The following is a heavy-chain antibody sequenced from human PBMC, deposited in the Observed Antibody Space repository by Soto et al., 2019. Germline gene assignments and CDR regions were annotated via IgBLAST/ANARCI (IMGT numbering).Heavy chain of an antibody. Sequence: SETLSVTSTVAGGYIISSSYYWGWIRQPPGKGLEWIGSIYYSGSTYYNPSLKSRVTISLDTPKNLFSLSLTSVTAADTAVYYCARIAGTNLDYWGQGTPVT. V-gene: IGHV4-39*07. D-gene: IGHD2-21*01. CDR3: ARIAGTNLDY. CDR2: IYYSGST. CDR1: GGYIISSSYY. J-gene: IGHJ4*02.